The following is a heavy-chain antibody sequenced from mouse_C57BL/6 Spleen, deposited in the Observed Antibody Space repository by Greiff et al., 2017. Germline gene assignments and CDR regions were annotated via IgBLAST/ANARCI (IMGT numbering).Heavy chain of an antibody. CDR1: GYTFTSYW. Sequence: QVQLQQPGAELVKPGASVKMSCKASGYTFTSYWITWVKQRPGQGLEWIGDIYPGSGSTNYNEKFKSKATLTVDTSSSTAYMQLSSLTSEDSAVYYCAREGLGYYGNYLFAYWGQGTLVTVSA. V-gene: IGHV1-55*01. J-gene: IGHJ3*01. CDR2: IYPGSGST. CDR3: AREGLGYYGNYLFAY. D-gene: IGHD2-1*01.